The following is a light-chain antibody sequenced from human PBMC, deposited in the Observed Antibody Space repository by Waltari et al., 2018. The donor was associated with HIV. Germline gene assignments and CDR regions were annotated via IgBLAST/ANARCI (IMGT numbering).Light chain of an antibody. CDR1: SGHSSYA. CDR2: LKSEGSH. J-gene: IGLJ1*01. V-gene: IGLV4-69*02. Sequence: QVVLTQSPSASASLGASVKLTCTLSSGHSSYAIAWHQQQPEKGPRDLMKLKSEGSHTKGDGIPDRFSGSSSGAERYRTISSLQSEDEADYYCQTWDTGIRVFGFGTKVTVL. CDR3: QTWDTGIRV.